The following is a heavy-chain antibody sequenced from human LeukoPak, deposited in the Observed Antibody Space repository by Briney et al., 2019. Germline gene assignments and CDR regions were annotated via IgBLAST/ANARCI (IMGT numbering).Heavy chain of an antibody. V-gene: IGHV4-59*01. CDR3: ARASRDISVAFDY. CDR2: IYYSGST. Sequence: SETLSLTCTVSGGSISSYYWSWIRQPPGKGLEWIGYIYYSGSTNYNPSLKSRVTISVDTSKNQFSLKLSSVTAADTAVYYCARASRDISVAFDYWGQGTLVTVSS. D-gene: IGHD2-15*01. CDR1: GGSISSYY. J-gene: IGHJ4*02.